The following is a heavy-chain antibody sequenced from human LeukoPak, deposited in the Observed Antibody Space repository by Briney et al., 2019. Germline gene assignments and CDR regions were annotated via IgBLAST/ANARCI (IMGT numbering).Heavy chain of an antibody. J-gene: IGHJ6*02. CDR1: GGSFSGYY. V-gene: IGHV4-34*01. D-gene: IGHD4-17*01. CDR2: INHSGST. CDR3: ARSLYGDYALYYYYGMDV. Sequence: SETLPLTCAVYGGSFSGYYWSWIRQPPGKGLEWIGEINHSGSTNYNPSLKSRVTISVDTSKNQFSLKLSSVTAADTAVYYCARSLYGDYALYYYYGMDVWGQGTTVTVSS.